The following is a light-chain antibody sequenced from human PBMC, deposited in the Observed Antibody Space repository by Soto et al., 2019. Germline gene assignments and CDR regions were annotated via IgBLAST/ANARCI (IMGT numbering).Light chain of an antibody. J-gene: IGLJ1*01. CDR3: SSYTRSSTLYV. V-gene: IGLV2-14*01. CDR2: DVS. CDR1: SRDVGGYNY. Sequence: QSVLTQPASVYGSPGQSITISYTGTSRDVGGYNYVSWYQQHPGKAPKLMIYDVSNRPSGVSNRFSGSKSGNTASLTISGLQAEDEADYYCSSYTRSSTLYVFGTGTKVTVL.